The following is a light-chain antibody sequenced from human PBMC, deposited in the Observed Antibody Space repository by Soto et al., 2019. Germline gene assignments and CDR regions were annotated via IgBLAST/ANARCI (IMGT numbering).Light chain of an antibody. J-gene: IGKJ1*01. CDR3: QQYNSYWT. CDR1: QSISSW. Sequence: EIQMTQSPSTLSASVGDRVTITCRASQSISSWLAWYQQEPGKAPKLLIYDASSLESGVPSRFSGSGSGTEFTLTISSLQPDDFATYYCQQYNSYWTFGQGTKVDI. V-gene: IGKV1-5*01. CDR2: DAS.